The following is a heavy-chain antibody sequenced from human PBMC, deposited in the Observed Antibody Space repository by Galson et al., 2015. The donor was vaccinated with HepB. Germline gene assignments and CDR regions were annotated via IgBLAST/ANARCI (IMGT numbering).Heavy chain of an antibody. J-gene: IGHJ4*02. CDR2: ISYDGSNK. Sequence: SLRLSCAASGFTFSSYGMHWGRQAPGKGLEWVAVISYDGSNKYYADSVKGRFTISRDNSKNTLYLQMNSLRAEDTAVYYCAKLGMTTVTNFDYWGQGTLVTVSS. D-gene: IGHD4-11*01. CDR3: AKLGMTTVTNFDY. CDR1: GFTFSSYG. V-gene: IGHV3-30*18.